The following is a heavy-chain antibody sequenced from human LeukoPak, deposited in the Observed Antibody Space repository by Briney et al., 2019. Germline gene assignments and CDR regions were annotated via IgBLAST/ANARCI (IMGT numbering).Heavy chain of an antibody. J-gene: IGHJ3*02. D-gene: IGHD3-10*01. CDR1: GFTFSSYG. V-gene: IGHV3-30*18. CDR3: AKEYYYGSGSYYRAFDI. Sequence: GGSLRLSCAASGFTFSSYGMHWVRQAPGKGLEWVAVISYDGSNKYYADSVKGRFTISRDNSKNTLYLQMNSLRAEDAAVYYCAKEYYYGSGSYYRAFDIWGQGTMVTVSS. CDR2: ISYDGSNK.